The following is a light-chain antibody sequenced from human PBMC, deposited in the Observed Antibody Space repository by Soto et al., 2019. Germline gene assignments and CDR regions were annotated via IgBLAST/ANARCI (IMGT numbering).Light chain of an antibody. Sequence: MQMTHSPSTRSASVLDRVTMTCRAIQSISSWLAWYQQKPGKAPKLLIYDASSLESGVPSRFSGSLSGTEFTLTISSLQPDDFATYYCQQYNFYSLTSTFGQGTKVDIK. CDR1: QSISSW. V-gene: IGKV1-5*01. CDR2: DAS. CDR3: QQYNFYSLTST. J-gene: IGKJ1*01.